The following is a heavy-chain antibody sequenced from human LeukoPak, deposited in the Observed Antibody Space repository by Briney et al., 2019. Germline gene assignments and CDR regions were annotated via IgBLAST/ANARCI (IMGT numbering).Heavy chain of an antibody. V-gene: IGHV1-2*02. CDR3: ARDLVVVPAAINWFDP. Sequence: ASVKVSCKTSGDTFTGYYMHWVRQAPGQGLEWMGWINPNSGGTNYAQKFQGRVTMTRDTSISTAYMELSRLRSDDTAVYYCARDLVVVPAAINWFDPWGQGTLVTVSS. J-gene: IGHJ5*02. CDR2: INPNSGGT. D-gene: IGHD2-2*01. CDR1: GDTFTGYY.